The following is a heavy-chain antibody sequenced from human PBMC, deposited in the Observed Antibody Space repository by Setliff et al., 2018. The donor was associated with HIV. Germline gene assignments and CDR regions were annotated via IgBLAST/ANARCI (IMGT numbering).Heavy chain of an antibody. J-gene: IGHJ1*01. CDR1: GYSVTYGHN. Sequence: PPETLSLTCAVPGYSVTYGHNWGWIRQPPGKGLEWIGSMYYSGSTYYNPSLKSRVTITVDTSKNQFSLKMASVTAADTAVYYCAREGRWLEHPYGFAVWGQGRLVTVSS. V-gene: IGHV4-38-2*02. CDR2: MYYSGST. D-gene: IGHD3-10*01. CDR3: AREGRWLEHPYGFAV.